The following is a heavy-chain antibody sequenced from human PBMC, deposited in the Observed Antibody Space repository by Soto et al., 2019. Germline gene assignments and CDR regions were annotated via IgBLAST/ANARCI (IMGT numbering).Heavy chain of an antibody. CDR2: INAGNGNT. Sequence: GASVKVSCKASGYTFTSYAMHWVRQAPGQRLEWMGWINAGNGNTKYSQKFRGRVTITRDTSASTAYMELSSLRSEDTAVYYCAILVTAGKNYYYYYGMDVWGQGTTVTVSS. CDR3: AILVTAGKNYYYYYGMDV. J-gene: IGHJ6*02. CDR1: GYTFTSYA. V-gene: IGHV1-3*01. D-gene: IGHD2-2*01.